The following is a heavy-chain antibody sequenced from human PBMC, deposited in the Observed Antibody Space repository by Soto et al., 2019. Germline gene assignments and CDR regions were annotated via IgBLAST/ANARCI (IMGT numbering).Heavy chain of an antibody. CDR1: GYTFTSYA. V-gene: IGHV1-3*01. D-gene: IGHD5-18*01. Sequence: ASVKVSCKASGYTFTSYAMHWVRQAPGQRLEWMGWINAGNGNTKYSQKFQGRVTITRDTSASTAYMELSSLRSEDTAVYYCARSRVQLWRFDYWGQGTLVTVSS. J-gene: IGHJ4*02. CDR3: ARSRVQLWRFDY. CDR2: INAGNGNT.